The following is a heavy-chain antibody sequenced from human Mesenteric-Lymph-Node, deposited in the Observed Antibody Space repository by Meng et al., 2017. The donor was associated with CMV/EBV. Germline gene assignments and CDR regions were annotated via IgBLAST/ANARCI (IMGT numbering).Heavy chain of an antibody. Sequence: GSLRLSCTVSGYSISSDYYWGWIRQPPGKGLEWLGSINHSGSTNYNPSLKSRVTLSVDTSKNQISLKLSSVTAADTAVYYCARHAGGSSSAHLAYWGQGTLVTVSS. V-gene: IGHV4-38-2*02. CDR1: GYSISSDYY. CDR3: ARHAGGSSSAHLAY. J-gene: IGHJ4*02. CDR2: INHSGST. D-gene: IGHD6-6*01.